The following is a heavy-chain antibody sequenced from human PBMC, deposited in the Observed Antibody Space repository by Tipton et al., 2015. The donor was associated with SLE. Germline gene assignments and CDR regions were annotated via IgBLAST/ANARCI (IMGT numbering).Heavy chain of an antibody. CDR2: IDPSDSYT. D-gene: IGHD2-15*01. V-gene: IGHV5-10-1*01. CDR3: ARHRICSGGSCPPRY. Sequence: QLVQSGPEVKKPGESLRISCKGSGYSFTSYWISWVRQMPGKGLEWMGRIDPSDSYTNYSPSFQGHVTISADKSISTAYLQWSSLKASDTAMYYYARHRICSGGSCPPRYWGQGTLVTVSS. J-gene: IGHJ4*02. CDR1: GYSFTSYW.